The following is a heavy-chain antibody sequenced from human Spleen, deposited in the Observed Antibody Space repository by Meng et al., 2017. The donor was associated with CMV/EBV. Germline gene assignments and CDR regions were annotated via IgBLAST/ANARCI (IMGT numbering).Heavy chain of an antibody. V-gene: IGHV1-18*01. CDR2: ISAYNGNT. CDR3: AREGKIPAAMAPDY. Sequence: ASVKVSCKASGYTFTSYGITWVRQAPGQGLEWMGWISAYNGNTIYAQKLQGRVTMTTDTSTSTAYMELRSLRSDDTAVYYWAREGKIPAAMAPDYWGQGTLVTVSS. D-gene: IGHD2-2*01. J-gene: IGHJ4*02. CDR1: GYTFTSYG.